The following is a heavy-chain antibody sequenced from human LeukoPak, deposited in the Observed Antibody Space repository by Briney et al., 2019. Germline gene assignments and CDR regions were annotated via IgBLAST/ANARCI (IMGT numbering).Heavy chain of an antibody. CDR3: ARGGYGDYAFDI. J-gene: IGHJ3*02. V-gene: IGHV3-23*01. D-gene: IGHD4-17*01. Sequence: PGGSLRLSCAASGFTFSSYAMSWVRQAPGKGLEWVSAISGSGGSTYYADSVKGRFTISRDNSKNTLYLQMNSLRAEDTTLYHCARGGYGDYAFDIWGQGTMVTVSS. CDR2: ISGSGGST. CDR1: GFTFSSYA.